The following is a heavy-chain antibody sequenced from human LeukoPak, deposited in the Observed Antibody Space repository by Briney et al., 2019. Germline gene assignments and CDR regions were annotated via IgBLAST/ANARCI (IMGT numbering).Heavy chain of an antibody. Sequence: KTSETLSLTCAVYGESFSGYYWSWIRQAPGTGLEWIGEIDHSGSTNYNPSLKSRVTISVDTSKNQFSLKRSSVTAADTAVYYCASGGYSYGYWGQGTLVTVSS. CDR3: ASGGYSYGY. V-gene: IGHV4-34*01. J-gene: IGHJ4*02. CDR1: GESFSGYY. D-gene: IGHD5-18*01. CDR2: IDHSGST.